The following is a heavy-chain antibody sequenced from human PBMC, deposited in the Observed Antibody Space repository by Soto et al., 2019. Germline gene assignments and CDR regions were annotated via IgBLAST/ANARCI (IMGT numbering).Heavy chain of an antibody. CDR2: IKSKADGSTT. CDR3: ATPRPGSHGYGY. V-gene: IGHV3-15*01. Sequence: EVQLVESGGGLVQPGGSLRLSCAASGITLSNAWMTWVRQAPGKGLEWVGRIKSKADGSTTEYGSPVKDRFIISRDDSENTRDLQMHSLKTEDTAVYYCATPRPGSHGYGYWGQGTLVTVSS. CDR1: GITLSNAW. J-gene: IGHJ4*02. D-gene: IGHD3-16*01.